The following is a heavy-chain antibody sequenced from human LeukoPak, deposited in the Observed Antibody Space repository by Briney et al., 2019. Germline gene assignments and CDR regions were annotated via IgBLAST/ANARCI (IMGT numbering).Heavy chain of an antibody. Sequence: SETLSLTCTVSGGSISSYYWSWLRQPAGKGLEWIGRIYTSGSTNYNPSLKTRVTMSVDTSNNQFSLKLSSVTAADTAVYYCATLYGDLRFDYSGQGTLVTVSS. CDR3: ATLYGDLRFDY. CDR1: GGSISSYY. V-gene: IGHV4-4*07. J-gene: IGHJ4*02. CDR2: IYTSGST. D-gene: IGHD4-17*01.